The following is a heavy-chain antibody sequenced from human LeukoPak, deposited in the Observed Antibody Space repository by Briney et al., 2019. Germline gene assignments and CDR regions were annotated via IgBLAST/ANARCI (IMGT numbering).Heavy chain of an antibody. V-gene: IGHV3-11*05. Sequence: GGSLRLSCAASGFTFSDYYMSWIRQAPGKGLEWVSYISSSSSYTNYADSVKGRFTISRDNAKNSLYLQMNSLRDEDTAVYYCARGFRRGTGGFDYWGQGTLVTVSS. CDR2: ISSSSSYT. D-gene: IGHD1-1*01. J-gene: IGHJ4*02. CDR3: ARGFRRGTGGFDY. CDR1: GFTFSDYY.